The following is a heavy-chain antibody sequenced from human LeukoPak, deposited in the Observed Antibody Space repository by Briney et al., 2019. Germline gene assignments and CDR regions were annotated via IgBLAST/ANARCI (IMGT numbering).Heavy chain of an antibody. CDR1: GFTFSNFW. CDR2: INHDGTGT. Sequence: GGSPRLSCAASGFTFSNFWMHWVRQVPGKGLVWVSGINHDGTGTYYADSVKGRFTISRDNAKNTVYLQMNGLRAEDTTVYYCATVSEYWGRETLVTVSS. CDR3: ATVSEY. J-gene: IGHJ4*02. V-gene: IGHV3-74*01.